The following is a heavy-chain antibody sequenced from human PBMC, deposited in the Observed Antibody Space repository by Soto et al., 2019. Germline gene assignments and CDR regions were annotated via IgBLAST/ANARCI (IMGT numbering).Heavy chain of an antibody. CDR2: ISAYNGNT. CDR1: GYSFASYG. D-gene: IGHD2-2*01. Sequence: GASVKVCCKAPGYSFASYGICSARQAPGQGLEWMGWISAYNGNTNYAQKLQGRVTMTTDTSTSTAYMELRSLRSDDTAVYYCARDIDIVVVPAVGMDVWGQGTTVTVSS. CDR3: ARDIDIVVVPAVGMDV. V-gene: IGHV1-18*01. J-gene: IGHJ6*02.